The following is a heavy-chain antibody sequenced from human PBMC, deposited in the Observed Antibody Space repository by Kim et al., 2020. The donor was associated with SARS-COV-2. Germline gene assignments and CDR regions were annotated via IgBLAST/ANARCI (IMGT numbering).Heavy chain of an antibody. D-gene: IGHD3-16*01. CDR3: ARRGIGLYYYGMDV. J-gene: IGHJ6*02. Sequence: GPAFQGQVTISADKSISTAYLQWSSVKASDTAMYYCARRGIGLYYYGMDVWGQGTTVTVSS. V-gene: IGHV5-51*01.